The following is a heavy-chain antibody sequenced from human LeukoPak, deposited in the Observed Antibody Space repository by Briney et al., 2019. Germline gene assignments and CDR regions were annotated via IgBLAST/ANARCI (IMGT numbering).Heavy chain of an antibody. D-gene: IGHD4-17*01. V-gene: IGHV3-30*18. J-gene: IGHJ4*02. CDR1: GFTFSSYG. CDR3: AKNEEDMTTVYYFDY. CDR2: ISYDGSNK. Sequence: GRSLRLSRAASGFTFSSYGMHWVRQAPGKGLEWVAVISYDGSNKYYADSVKGRFTISRDNSKNTLYLQMNSLRAEDTAVYYCAKNEEDMTTVYYFDYWGQGTLVTVSS.